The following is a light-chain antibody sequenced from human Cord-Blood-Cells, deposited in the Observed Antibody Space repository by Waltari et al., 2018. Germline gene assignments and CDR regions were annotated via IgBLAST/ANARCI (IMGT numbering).Light chain of an antibody. CDR3: QQSYSTPLT. V-gene: IGKV1-39*01. CDR1: QSISSY. J-gene: IGKJ4*01. Sequence: DIQMTQSPSSLSASVGDRVTITCRASQSISSYLNWYQQKPGKAPKLLIYAASILQSGVPSGFSGSGSGTDFTLTISSLQPEDFATYYCQQSYSTPLTFGGGTKVEIK. CDR2: AAS.